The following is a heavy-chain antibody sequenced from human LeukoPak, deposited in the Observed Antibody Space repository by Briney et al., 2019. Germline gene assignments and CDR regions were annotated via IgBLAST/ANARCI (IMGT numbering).Heavy chain of an antibody. CDR2: MNPNSGNT. V-gene: IGHV1-8*01. CDR3: ARSGLPMFRGVIIKSYYYYGMDV. Sequence: ASVKVSCKASGYTFTSYDINWVRQATGQGLEWMGWMNPNSGNTGYAQKFQGRVTMTRNTSISTAYMEPSSLRSEDTAVYYCARSGLPMFRGVIIKSYYYYGMDVWGQGTTVTVSS. J-gene: IGHJ6*02. CDR1: GYTFTSYD. D-gene: IGHD3-10*01.